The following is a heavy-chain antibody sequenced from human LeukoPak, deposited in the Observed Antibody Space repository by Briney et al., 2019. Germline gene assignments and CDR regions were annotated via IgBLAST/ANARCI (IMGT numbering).Heavy chain of an antibody. CDR1: GFTFSSYA. V-gene: IGHV3-23*01. Sequence: PGGSLRLSCAASGFTFSSYATSWVRQAPGKGLEWVSAISGSGGSTYYADSVKGRFTISRDNSKNTLYLQMNSLRAEDTAVYYCAKDYGDYRDAFDIWGQGTMVTVSS. D-gene: IGHD4-17*01. CDR2: ISGSGGST. CDR3: AKDYGDYRDAFDI. J-gene: IGHJ3*02.